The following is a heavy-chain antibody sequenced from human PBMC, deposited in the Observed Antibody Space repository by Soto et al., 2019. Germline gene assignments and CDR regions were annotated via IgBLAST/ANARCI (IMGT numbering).Heavy chain of an antibody. J-gene: IGHJ5*02. V-gene: IGHV3-30*18. D-gene: IGHD6-6*01. CDR3: AKGGSSSARYFDA. CDR2: ISYDGRNK. CDR1: GFSFNSYG. Sequence: QVQVVESGGGVVQPGRSLRLSCAASGFSFNSYGMHWVRQAPGKGLEWVAIISYDGRNKYYADSVKGRFTISRDSPRNTLYLEMNSLRAEDTAVYYWAKGGSSSARYFDAWVQGALVTVSS.